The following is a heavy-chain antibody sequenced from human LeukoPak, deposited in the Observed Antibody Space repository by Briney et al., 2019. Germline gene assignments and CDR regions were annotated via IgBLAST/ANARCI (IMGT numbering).Heavy chain of an antibody. CDR2: IKSDGKT. CDR1: GFTFSSYW. CDR3: ARAPSEIGGYYPEYFRH. D-gene: IGHD3-22*01. J-gene: IGHJ1*01. Sequence: GGSLRLPCAASGFTFSSYWMHWVRQAPGKGLVWVSRIKSDGKTNYADSVKGRFTISRDNAKNTVSLQMNSLRAEDTGVYYCARAPSEIGGYYPEYFRHWGQGTLVTVSS. V-gene: IGHV3-74*01.